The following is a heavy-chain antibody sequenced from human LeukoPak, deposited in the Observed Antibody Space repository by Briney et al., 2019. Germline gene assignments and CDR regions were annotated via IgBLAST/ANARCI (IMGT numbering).Heavy chain of an antibody. CDR2: IKYDGIDK. CDR3: ARALLVGATQGFDY. V-gene: IGHV3-7*01. D-gene: IGHD1-26*01. CDR1: GFIFTDYW. Sequence: GGSLRLSCAASGFIFTDYWMNWVRQAPGKGLEWVAMIKYDGIDKKYLDSVKGRFTISRDNAKNSLYLEMNSLRAEDTAVYYCARALLVGATQGFDYWGQGTLVTVSS. J-gene: IGHJ4*02.